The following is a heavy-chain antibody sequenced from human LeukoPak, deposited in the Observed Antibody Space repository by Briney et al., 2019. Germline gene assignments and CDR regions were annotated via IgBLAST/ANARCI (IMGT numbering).Heavy chain of an antibody. CDR1: GYTFTGYY. CDR3: ARYDDGAFHFDY. J-gene: IGHJ4*02. Sequence: ASVKVSCRTSGYTFTGYYMHWVRQAPGQGLEWMGWINPNSGGTDYAQKFQGRVTMTRDTSISTAYMELSRLTSDDTAVYYCARYDDGAFHFDYWGQGTLVTVSS. V-gene: IGHV1-2*02. D-gene: IGHD4-17*01. CDR2: INPNSGGT.